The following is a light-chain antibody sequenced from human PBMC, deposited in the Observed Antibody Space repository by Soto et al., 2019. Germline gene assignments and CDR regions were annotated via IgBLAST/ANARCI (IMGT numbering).Light chain of an antibody. V-gene: IGLV2-14*01. Sequence: QPVLTQPASVSGSPGQSITISCTGTSSDIGRYNYVSWYQQHPGEAPKLIIYEVSNRPSGVSHRFSGSKSGNTASLTISGLQAEDEADYYCSSYTASSTLLFGGGTKLTVL. J-gene: IGLJ2*01. CDR3: SSYTASSTLL. CDR2: EVS. CDR1: SSDIGRYNY.